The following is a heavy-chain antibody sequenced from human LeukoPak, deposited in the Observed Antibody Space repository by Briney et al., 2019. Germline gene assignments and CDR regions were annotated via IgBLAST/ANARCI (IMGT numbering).Heavy chain of an antibody. CDR3: ARGPEQWPDNWFDP. J-gene: IGHJ5*02. CDR2: IRYDGSNK. D-gene: IGHD6-19*01. Sequence: GGSLRLSCAASGFTFSSYGMHWVRQAPGKGLEWVAFIRYDGSNKYYADSVKGRFTISRVNSKNTLYLQMNSLRAEDTAVYYCARGPEQWPDNWFDPWGQGTLVTVSS. V-gene: IGHV3-30*02. CDR1: GFTFSSYG.